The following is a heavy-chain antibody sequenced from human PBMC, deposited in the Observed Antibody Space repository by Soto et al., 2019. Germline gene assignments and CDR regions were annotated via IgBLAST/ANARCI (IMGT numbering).Heavy chain of an antibody. CDR1: GFTFSSYG. CDR2: IWYDGSNK. D-gene: IGHD3-3*01. Sequence: QVQLVESGGGVVQPGRSLRLSCAASGFTFSSYGMHWVRQAPGKGLEWVAVIWYDGSNKYYADSVKGRFTISRDNSKNTLYLLMNSLGAEDTAVYYCARVRSADYGMDVWGQGTTVTVSS. V-gene: IGHV3-33*01. CDR3: ARVRSADYGMDV. J-gene: IGHJ6*02.